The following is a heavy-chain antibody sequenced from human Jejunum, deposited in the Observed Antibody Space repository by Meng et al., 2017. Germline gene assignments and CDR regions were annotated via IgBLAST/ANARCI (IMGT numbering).Heavy chain of an antibody. J-gene: IGHJ6*03. CDR2: ISGSGVTT. D-gene: IGHD3-10*01. CDR1: GFTFTNYD. Sequence: GESLKISCAASGFTFTNYDMSWVRQAPGKGLEWVSDISGSGVTTYYADSVKGRFTISRDNSRDNSNNMLFLQMDSLRAEDTAVYYCAKASASYYVDYLDLWG. CDR3: AKASASYYVDYLDL. V-gene: IGHV3-23*01.